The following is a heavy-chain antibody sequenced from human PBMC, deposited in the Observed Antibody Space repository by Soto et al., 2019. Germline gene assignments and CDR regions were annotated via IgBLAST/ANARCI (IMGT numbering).Heavy chain of an antibody. V-gene: IGHV3-33*01. D-gene: IGHD3-10*01. Sequence: QVQLVESGGGVVQPGRSLRLSCAASGFTFSSYGMHWVRQAPGKGLEWVAVIWYDGTNKYYADSVKGRFTISRDNSKNTLYRQRNSLRAEDTAVYYCARDRRDITMVRGVSWYCDLWGRGTLVTVSS. CDR2: IWYDGTNK. J-gene: IGHJ2*01. CDR1: GFTFSSYG. CDR3: ARDRRDITMVRGVSWYCDL.